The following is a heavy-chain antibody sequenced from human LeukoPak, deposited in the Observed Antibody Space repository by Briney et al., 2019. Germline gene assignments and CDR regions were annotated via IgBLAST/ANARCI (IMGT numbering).Heavy chain of an antibody. CDR3: ARGGARTGGAFDI. Sequence: GGSLRLSCAASGFTFSSYAMHWVRQAPGKGLEWVAVISYDGSNKYYADSVKGRFTISRDNSKNTLYLQMNSLRAEDTAVYYYARGGARTGGAFDIWGQGTMVTVSS. CDR2: ISYDGSNK. J-gene: IGHJ3*02. D-gene: IGHD1-14*01. CDR1: GFTFSSYA. V-gene: IGHV3-30*04.